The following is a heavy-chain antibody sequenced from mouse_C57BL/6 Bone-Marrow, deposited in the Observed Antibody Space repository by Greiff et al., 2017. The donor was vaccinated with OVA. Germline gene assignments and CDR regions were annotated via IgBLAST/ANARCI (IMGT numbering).Heavy chain of an antibody. CDR2: IYPGSGNT. V-gene: IGHV1-76*01. J-gene: IGHJ3*01. D-gene: IGHD1-1*01. CDR3: ARDENYGSSPFAY. Sequence: VQLQQSGAELVRPGASVKLSCKASGYTFTDYYINWVKQRPGQGLEWIARIYPGSGNTYYNEKFKGKATLTAEKSSSTAYMQLSSLTSEDSAVYFCARDENYGSSPFAYWGQGTLVTVSA. CDR1: GYTFTDYY.